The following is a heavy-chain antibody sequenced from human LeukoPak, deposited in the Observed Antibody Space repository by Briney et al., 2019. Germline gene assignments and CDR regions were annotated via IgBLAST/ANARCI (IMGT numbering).Heavy chain of an antibody. D-gene: IGHD5-12*01. CDR2: ISSSSSYI. Sequence: PGVSLRLSCAASGFTFSSYSMTWVRQAPGKGLEWVSSISSSSSYIYYADSVKGRFTISRDNAKNSLYLQMNSLRAEDTAVYYCARDSPDIVATIEAFDIWGQGTMVTVSS. CDR3: ARDSPDIVATIEAFDI. CDR1: GFTFSSYS. V-gene: IGHV3-21*01. J-gene: IGHJ3*02.